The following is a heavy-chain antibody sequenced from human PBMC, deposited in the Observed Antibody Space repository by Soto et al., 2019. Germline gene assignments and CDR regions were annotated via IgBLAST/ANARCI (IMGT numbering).Heavy chain of an antibody. D-gene: IGHD5-18*01. CDR1: GGTFSSQA. V-gene: IGHV1-69*13. J-gene: IGHJ4*02. CDR2: FIPILGAP. CDR3: ARDRGGYSYGYADY. Sequence: SVKVSCKVSGGTFSSQAISWVRQAPGQRLEWMGVFIPILGAPKYAQNFRDRVTITADESTSTAYMELSSLRSEDTAVYYCARDRGGYSYGYADYWGPGTLVTVPS.